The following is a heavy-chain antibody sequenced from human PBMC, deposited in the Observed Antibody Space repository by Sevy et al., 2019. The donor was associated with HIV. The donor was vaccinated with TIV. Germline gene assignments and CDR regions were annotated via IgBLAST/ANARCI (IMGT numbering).Heavy chain of an antibody. Sequence: SETLSLTCTVSGGSISNYSLSWIRQPPGKGLEWIGYIYYSGNTNYNPSLKSPVTISVETSKNEFSLKLSSVTAADTVVFYGARESIGAVWDFDYWGQGTLVTVSS. D-gene: IGHD6-13*01. CDR3: ARESIGAVWDFDY. CDR2: IYYSGNT. CDR1: GGSISNYS. V-gene: IGHV4-59*01. J-gene: IGHJ4*02.